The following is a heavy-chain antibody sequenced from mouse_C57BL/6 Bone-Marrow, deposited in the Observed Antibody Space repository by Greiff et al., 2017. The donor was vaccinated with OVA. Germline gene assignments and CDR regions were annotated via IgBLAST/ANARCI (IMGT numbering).Heavy chain of an antibody. V-gene: IGHV2-2*01. D-gene: IGHD2-5*01. CDR2: IWSGGST. CDR1: GFSLTSYG. Sequence: VQLQQSGPGLVQPSQSLSITCTVSGFSLTSYGVHWVRQSPGKGLEWLGVIWSGGSTDYNAAFISRLSISKDNSKSQVFFKMNSLHADDTAIYYCATSNYPYYAMDYWGQGTSVTVSS. J-gene: IGHJ4*01. CDR3: ATSNYPYYAMDY.